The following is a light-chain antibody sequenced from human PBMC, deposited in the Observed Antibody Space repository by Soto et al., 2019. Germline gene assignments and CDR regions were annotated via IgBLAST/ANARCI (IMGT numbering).Light chain of an antibody. Sequence: EIVLKQAPGTLSLSPGERANLSCRASQSVSSSYLAWYQQKPGQAPRLLLYGASSRATGIPDRFSGSGSGTDFTLTISRLEPEDFAVYYCQQYGSSSWTFGQGTKLEIK. V-gene: IGKV3-20*01. CDR1: QSVSSSY. CDR2: GAS. J-gene: IGKJ1*01. CDR3: QQYGSSSWT.